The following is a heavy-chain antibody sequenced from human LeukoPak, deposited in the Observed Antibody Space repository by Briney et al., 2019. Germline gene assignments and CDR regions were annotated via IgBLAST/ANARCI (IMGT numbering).Heavy chain of an antibody. CDR2: IHYSGRT. Sequence: SETLSLTCSVSSGSIISNNDYWGWIRQPPGKGLEWIATIHYSGRTYYNPSLKSRGTISVDTSQNQFSLRLSSLTAADTAVYYCARHNRVTMVRGVIVYYYYYMDVWGKGTTVTISS. D-gene: IGHD3-10*01. CDR1: SGSIISNNDY. V-gene: IGHV4-39*01. J-gene: IGHJ6*03. CDR3: ARHNRVTMVRGVIVYYYYYMDV.